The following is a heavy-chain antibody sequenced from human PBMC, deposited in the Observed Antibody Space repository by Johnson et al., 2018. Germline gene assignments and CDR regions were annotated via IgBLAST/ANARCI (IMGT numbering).Heavy chain of an antibody. V-gene: IGHV3-21*04. CDR3: AKLPTYSSYYYYMDV. J-gene: IGHJ6*03. Sequence: EVQLVESGGGLVKPGGSLRLSCAASGFTFSSYSMNWVRQAPGKGLEWVSSISSSSSYIYYADSVKGRFTISRDNAKNSLYLQRNSLRAEDTAVYYCAKLPTYSSYYYYMDVWGKGTTVTVSS. CDR2: ISSSSSYI. D-gene: IGHD6-19*01. CDR1: GFTFSSYS.